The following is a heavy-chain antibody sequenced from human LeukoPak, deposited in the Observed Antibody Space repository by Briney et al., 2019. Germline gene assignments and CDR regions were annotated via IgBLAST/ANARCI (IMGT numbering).Heavy chain of an antibody. D-gene: IGHD6-13*01. J-gene: IGHJ3*02. Sequence: SETLSLTCTVSGGSISSSSYYWGWIRQPPGKGLEWIGSIYYSGSTYYNPSLKSRVTISVDTSKNQFSLKLSSVTAADTAVYYCARVFVAAALDAFDIWGQGTMVTVSS. CDR1: GGSISSSSYY. CDR2: IYYSGST. CDR3: ARVFVAAALDAFDI. V-gene: IGHV4-39*01.